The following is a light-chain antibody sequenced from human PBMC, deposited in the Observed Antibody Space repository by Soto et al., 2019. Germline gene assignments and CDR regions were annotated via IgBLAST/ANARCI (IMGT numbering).Light chain of an antibody. Sequence: DIQMTQSPSTLSGSVGDRVTITCRAIQTISTWMAWYQQKPGKAPKLLVYDASTLQSGVASRFSGSGSGTEFTLIISGLQPDDSATYYCQQYTNTNNPWMFGQGTKVDNK. J-gene: IGKJ1*01. CDR2: DAS. CDR1: QTISTW. V-gene: IGKV1-5*01. CDR3: QQYTNTNNPWM.